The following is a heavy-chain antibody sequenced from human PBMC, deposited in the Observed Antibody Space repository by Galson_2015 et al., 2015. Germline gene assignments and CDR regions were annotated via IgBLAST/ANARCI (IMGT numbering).Heavy chain of an antibody. J-gene: IGHJ4*02. CDR1: GFTFSNAW. V-gene: IGHV3-15*01. CDR3: TTGSIAAAGTVDY. CDR2: IKSKTDGGTT. Sequence: SLRLSCAASGFTFSNAWMSWVRQAPGKGLEWVGRIKSKTDGGTTDYAAHVKGRFTISRDDSKNTLYLQMNSLKTEDTAVYYCTTGSIAAAGTVDYWGQGTLVTVSS. D-gene: IGHD6-13*01.